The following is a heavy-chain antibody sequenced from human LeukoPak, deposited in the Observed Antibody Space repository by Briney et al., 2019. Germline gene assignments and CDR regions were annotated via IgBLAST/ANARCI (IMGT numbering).Heavy chain of an antibody. Sequence: GASVKVSCKASGYTFTGYYMHWVRQAPGQGLEWMGWINPNSGGTNYAQKFQGWVTMTRDTSISTAYMELSRLRSDDTAVCYCARGGPSAPGIAAAGSIVDPWGQGTLVTVSS. D-gene: IGHD6-13*01. CDR2: INPNSGGT. J-gene: IGHJ5*02. V-gene: IGHV1-2*04. CDR1: GYTFTGYY. CDR3: ARGGPSAPGIAAAGSIVDP.